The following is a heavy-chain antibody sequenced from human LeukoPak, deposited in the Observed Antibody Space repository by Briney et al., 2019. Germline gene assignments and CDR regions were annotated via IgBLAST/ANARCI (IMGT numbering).Heavy chain of an antibody. V-gene: IGHV3-21*01. Sequence: GESLRLSCAASGFTFSSYSMNWVRQAPGKGLEWVSSITSGGTYIYYADSVKGRFTISTDNAKNSLYLQMNSLRAEDTAVYYCARGDYTTVFDYWGQGALVTVSS. CDR2: ITSGGTYI. CDR1: GFTFSSYS. J-gene: IGHJ4*02. D-gene: IGHD2-2*02. CDR3: ARGDYTTVFDY.